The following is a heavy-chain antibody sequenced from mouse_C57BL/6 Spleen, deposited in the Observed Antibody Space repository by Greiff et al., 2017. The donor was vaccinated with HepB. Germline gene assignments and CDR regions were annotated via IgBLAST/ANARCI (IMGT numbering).Heavy chain of an antibody. V-gene: IGHV1-19*01. J-gene: IGHJ4*01. CDR1: GYTFTDYY. CDR2: INPYNGGT. CDR3: ARRGITTPYYAMDY. D-gene: IGHD2-4*01. Sequence: VQLQQSGPVLVKPGASVKMSCKASGYTFTDYYMNWVKQSHGKSLEWIGVINPYNGGTSYNQKFKGKATLTVDKSSSTAYMELNSLTSEDSAVYYCARRGITTPYYAMDYWGQGTSVTVSS.